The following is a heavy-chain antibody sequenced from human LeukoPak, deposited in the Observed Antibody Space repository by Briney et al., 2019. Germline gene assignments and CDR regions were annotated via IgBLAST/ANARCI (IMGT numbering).Heavy chain of an antibody. J-gene: IGHJ4*02. V-gene: IGHV1-8*01. D-gene: IGHD5-12*01. CDR1: GYTFTSYD. CDR3: ARPSSRYSGYDSDFDY. Sequence: ASVKVSCKASGYTFTSYDINWVRQAIGQGLEWMGWMNPNSGNTGYAQKFQGRVTMTRNTSISTAYMELSSLRSEDTAVYYCARPSSRYSGYDSDFDYWGQGTLVTVSS. CDR2: MNPNSGNT.